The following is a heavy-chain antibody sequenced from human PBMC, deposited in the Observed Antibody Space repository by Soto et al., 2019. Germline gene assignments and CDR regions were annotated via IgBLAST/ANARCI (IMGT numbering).Heavy chain of an antibody. V-gene: IGHV3-21*06. CDR3: ARSSGGSGKLWNYYGMDV. CDR1: GFTFSSYS. Sequence: EVQLVESGGGLVQPGGSLRLSCAASGFTFSSYSMNWVRQAPGKGLEWVSSISSGSSYIYYADSVKGRFTISRDNAKDSLYLQMNRLRAEDMAVYYCARSSGGSGKLWNYYGMDVWGQGTTVTVSS. D-gene: IGHD3-10*01. CDR2: ISSGSSYI. J-gene: IGHJ6*02.